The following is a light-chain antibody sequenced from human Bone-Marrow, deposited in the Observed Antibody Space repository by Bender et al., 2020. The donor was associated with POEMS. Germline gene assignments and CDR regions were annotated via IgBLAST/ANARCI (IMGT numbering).Light chain of an antibody. CDR3: SSYAGSHNLAV. Sequence: QSALTQPPSASGSPGQTITISCTGTTSDVGTYNFVSWYQQQPFQAPNLLIYDVHKLHTGVSSRFSGSKSANTASLTISGLRPEDEADYYCSSYAGSHNLAVFGTGTKVTVL. J-gene: IGLJ1*01. V-gene: IGLV2-8*01. CDR2: DVH. CDR1: TSDVGTYNF.